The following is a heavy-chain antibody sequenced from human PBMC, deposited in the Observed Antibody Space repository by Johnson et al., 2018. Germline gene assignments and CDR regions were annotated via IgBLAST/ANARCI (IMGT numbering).Heavy chain of an antibody. CDR2: VSSSGSSM. J-gene: IGHJ3*01. Sequence: QVQLVESGGGLVKPGGSLRLSCAASGFTFSDYYMSWVRQAPGKGLEWLSYVSSSGSSMYYAESVKGRFTISRDNAENSLYLQMNSLRAEDTAVYYCARDLGGHKYNFDAFDLWGQGTMVTVSS. CDR3: ARDLGGHKYNFDAFDL. D-gene: IGHD3-16*01. V-gene: IGHV3-11*04. CDR1: GFTFSDYY.